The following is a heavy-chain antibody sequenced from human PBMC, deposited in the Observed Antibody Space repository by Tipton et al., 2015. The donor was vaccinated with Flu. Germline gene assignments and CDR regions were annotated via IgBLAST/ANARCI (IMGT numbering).Heavy chain of an antibody. CDR1: GYSISSGYY. Sequence: TLSLTCTVSGYSISSGYYWGWIRQPPGKGLEWIGSIYHSGSTNYNPSLKSRVTMSVDTSKNQFSLKLSSVTAADTAVYYCARGLKGATRDAFDIWGQGTMVTVSS. D-gene: IGHD1-26*01. CDR2: IYHSGST. CDR3: ARGLKGATRDAFDI. V-gene: IGHV4-38-2*02. J-gene: IGHJ3*02.